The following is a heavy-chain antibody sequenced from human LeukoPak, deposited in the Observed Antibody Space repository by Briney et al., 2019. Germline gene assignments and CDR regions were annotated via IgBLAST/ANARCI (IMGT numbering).Heavy chain of an antibody. CDR2: IWYDGSNK. CDR3: ATLATVTTEYDF. CDR1: GFTFSSYG. J-gene: IGHJ4*02. Sequence: GRSLRLSCAASGFTFSSYGMHWVRQAPGKRLEWVAVIWYDGSNKKYADSVKGRFTISRDNSKNTLYLQMNSLRAEDTAVYYCATLATVTTEYDFWGQGTLVTVSS. V-gene: IGHV3-33*01. D-gene: IGHD4-11*01.